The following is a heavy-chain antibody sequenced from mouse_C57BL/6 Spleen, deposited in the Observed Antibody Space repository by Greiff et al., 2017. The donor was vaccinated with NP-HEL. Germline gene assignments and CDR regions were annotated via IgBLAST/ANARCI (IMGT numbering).Heavy chain of an antibody. CDR1: GYAFSSYW. J-gene: IGHJ3*01. CDR3: AREEDYYGSSSAWFAY. V-gene: IGHV1-80*01. D-gene: IGHD1-1*01. Sequence: QVQLQQSGAELVKPGASVKISCKASGYAFSSYWMNWVKQRPGKGLEWIGQIYPGDGDTNYNGKFKGKATLTADKSSSTAYMQLSSLTSEDSAVYFCAREEDYYGSSSAWFAYWGQVTLVTVSA. CDR2: IYPGDGDT.